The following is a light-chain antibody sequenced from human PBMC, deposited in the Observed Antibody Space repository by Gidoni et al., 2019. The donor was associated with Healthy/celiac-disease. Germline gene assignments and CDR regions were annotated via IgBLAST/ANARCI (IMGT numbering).Light chain of an antibody. V-gene: IGKV1-33*01. J-gene: IGKJ2*01. CDR2: VTS. CDR1: QDISNY. CDR3: QHYDNLPPYT. Sequence: DIQMTQSPSSLSASVGDRVTITCQASQDISNYLNWYQQKPGKAPKLLIYVTSNLETGVPSRFSGSGSGTDFTFTISRLQPEDIATYYCQHYDNLPPYTFGQGTKLEXK.